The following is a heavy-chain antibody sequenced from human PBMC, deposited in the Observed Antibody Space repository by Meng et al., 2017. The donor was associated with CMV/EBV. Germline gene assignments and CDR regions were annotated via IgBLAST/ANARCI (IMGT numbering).Heavy chain of an antibody. V-gene: IGHV4/OR15-8*01. J-gene: IGHJ4*02. CDR3: ARSPGFWSLDY. Sequence: ESLKISCAASGFTVSSNYMSWVRQAPGKGLEWIGEISHSGNTKYNPSLQSRVTISADKTKNDFSLKLTSMTAADTGVYFCARSPGFWSLDYWGQGTLVTVSS. D-gene: IGHD2-8*02. CDR2: ISHSGNT. CDR1: GFTVSSNY.